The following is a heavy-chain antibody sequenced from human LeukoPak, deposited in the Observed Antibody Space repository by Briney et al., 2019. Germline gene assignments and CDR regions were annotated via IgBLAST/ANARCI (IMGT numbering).Heavy chain of an antibody. J-gene: IGHJ4*02. Sequence: GGSLRLSCAASGFTFSSYAMRGVRQAPGKGLEWVSAISGSGGSTYYADSVKGRFTISRDNSKNTLYLQMNSLRAEDTAVYYCAKARITMVRGVIGEFDYWGQGTLVTVSS. CDR2: ISGSGGST. D-gene: IGHD3-10*01. V-gene: IGHV3-23*01. CDR3: AKARITMVRGVIGEFDY. CDR1: GFTFSSYA.